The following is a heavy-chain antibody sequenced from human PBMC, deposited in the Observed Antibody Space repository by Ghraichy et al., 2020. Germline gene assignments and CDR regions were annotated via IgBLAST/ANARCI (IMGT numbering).Heavy chain of an antibody. Sequence: ASAKVSCKASGYTFTTYYMHWVRQVPGQGLEWMGIIDPSGGSTSYAQKFQGRVTMTRDTSTSTVYMELSSLRSEDTAVYYCASALGKGIVVVPASWGMDVWGQGTTVTVSS. CDR1: GYTFTTYY. CDR2: IDPSGGST. D-gene: IGHD2-2*01. V-gene: IGHV1-46*01. CDR3: ASALGKGIVVVPASWGMDV. J-gene: IGHJ6*02.